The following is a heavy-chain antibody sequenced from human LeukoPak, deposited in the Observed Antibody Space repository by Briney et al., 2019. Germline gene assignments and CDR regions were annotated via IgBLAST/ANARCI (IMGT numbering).Heavy chain of an antibody. CDR3: ARDSIRVQTGTTP. CDR2: INHSGST. J-gene: IGHJ5*02. CDR1: GGSFSGYY. Sequence: SETLSLTCAVYGGSFSGYYWSWIRQPPGKGLEWIGEINHSGSTNYNPSLKMRFTISVDTSKNQFSLRLSSVTAADTDVYYCARDSIRVQTGTTPWGRGTLVTVSS. D-gene: IGHD1-1*01. V-gene: IGHV4-34*01.